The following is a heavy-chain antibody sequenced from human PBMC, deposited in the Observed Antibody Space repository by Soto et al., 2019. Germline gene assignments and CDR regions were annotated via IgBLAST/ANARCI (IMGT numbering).Heavy chain of an antibody. Sequence: SLRLSCTASGFTFNTHWMHWVRQAPGKGLVWVSRIYFDGTTTNYADSVKGRLTVSRDNAKNTVYLHVNTLRDEETAVYYCARGAAMGVDXWGQGTLVTVSX. CDR2: IYFDGTTT. J-gene: IGHJ5*02. D-gene: IGHD3-10*01. V-gene: IGHV3-74*01. CDR1: GFTFNTHW. CDR3: ARGAAMGVDX.